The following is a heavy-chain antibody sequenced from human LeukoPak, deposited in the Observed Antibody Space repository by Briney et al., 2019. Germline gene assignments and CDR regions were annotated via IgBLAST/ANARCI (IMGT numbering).Heavy chain of an antibody. CDR2: IYYSGST. J-gene: IGHJ4*02. CDR3: AGHHSSSWYSY. V-gene: IGHV4-59*01. CDR1: GGSFSGYY. Sequence: PSETLSLTCAVYGGSFSGYYWSWIRQPPGKGLEWIGYIYYSGSTNYNPSLKSRVTISVDTSKNQFSLKLSSVTAADTAVYYCAGHHSSSWYSYWGQGTLVTVSS. D-gene: IGHD6-13*01.